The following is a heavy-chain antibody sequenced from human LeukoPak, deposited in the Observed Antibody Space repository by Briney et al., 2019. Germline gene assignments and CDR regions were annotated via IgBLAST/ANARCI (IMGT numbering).Heavy chain of an antibody. CDR2: ISDDGSGE. CDR3: ASSLLLFAPGGS. V-gene: IGHV3-30*01. CDR1: GATFSVFA. J-gene: IGHJ5*02. D-gene: IGHD2/OR15-2a*01. Sequence: GGSLRLSCEASGATFSVFALHWVRQAPGKGLEWVAVISDDGSGEYYADSVKGRFTVSRDNSKNTVFLQMNSLRAEDSAVYYCASSLLLFAPGGSWGQGTLVTVSS.